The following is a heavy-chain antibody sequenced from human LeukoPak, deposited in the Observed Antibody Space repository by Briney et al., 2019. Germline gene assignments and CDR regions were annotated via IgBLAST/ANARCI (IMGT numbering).Heavy chain of an antibody. J-gene: IGHJ3*02. D-gene: IGHD5-18*01. V-gene: IGHV3-30-3*01. CDR2: ISYDGSNK. Sequence: GRSLRLSCAASGFTFSSYAMHWVRQAPGKGLEWVAVISYDGSNKYYADSVKGRFTISRDNSKNTLYLQMNSLRAEGTAVYYCAKDWIQLYAFDIWGQGTMVTVSS. CDR3: AKDWIQLYAFDI. CDR1: GFTFSSYA.